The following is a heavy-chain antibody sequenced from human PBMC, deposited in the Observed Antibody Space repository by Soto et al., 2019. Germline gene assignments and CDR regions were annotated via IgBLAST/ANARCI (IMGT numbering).Heavy chain of an antibody. D-gene: IGHD5-18*01. V-gene: IGHV3-30*18. CDR2: ISYDGSNK. CDR1: GFTFSSYG. Sequence: QVQLVESGGGVVQPGRSLRLSCAASGFTFSSYGMHWVRQAPGKGLEWVAVISYDGSNKYYADSVKGRFTISRDNSKNTLYLQMNSLRAEDTAVYYCAKLGSGYIDAFDIWGQGTMVTVSS. CDR3: AKLGSGYIDAFDI. J-gene: IGHJ3*02.